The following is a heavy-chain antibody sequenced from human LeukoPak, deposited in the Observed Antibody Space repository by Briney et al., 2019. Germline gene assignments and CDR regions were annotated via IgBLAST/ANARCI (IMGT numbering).Heavy chain of an antibody. V-gene: IGHV5-51*01. CDR2: IYPGDSDT. J-gene: IGHJ5*02. CDR3: ARHRRSANNWFDP. D-gene: IGHD4-17*01. Sequence: KISCKGSGYSFTSYWIGWVRQMPGKGLEWMGIIYPGDSDTRYSPSFQGQVTISADKSISTAYLQWSSLKASDTAMYYCARHRRSANNWFDPWGQGTLVTVSS. CDR1: GYSFTSYW.